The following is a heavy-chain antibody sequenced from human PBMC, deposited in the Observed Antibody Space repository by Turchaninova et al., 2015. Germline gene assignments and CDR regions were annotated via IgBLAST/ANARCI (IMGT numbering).Heavy chain of an antibody. CDR1: GESFSAYD. CDR2: ITHSGGT. J-gene: IGHJ4*02. CDR3: ASRGYGDYPYFDY. Sequence: QVQLQRWGAGLLKPSETRSLPCAVYGESFSAYDWSWLRQPPGKGLDGIGEITHSGGTNYNPSLKSRVTLSVDASKNQFSLKLSSVTAADMAVYYCASRGYGDYPYFDYWGQGTLVTVSS. D-gene: IGHD4-17*01. V-gene: IGHV4-34*01.